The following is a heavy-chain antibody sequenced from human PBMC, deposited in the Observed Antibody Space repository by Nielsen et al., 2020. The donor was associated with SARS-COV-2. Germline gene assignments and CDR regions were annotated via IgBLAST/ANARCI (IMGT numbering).Heavy chain of an antibody. Sequence: GESLKISCAASEFTFRNYGMNWVRQAPGKGLAWVAQINSDGSRTTYADSVKGRFTISRDNTENTLYLQMNSLRADDTAVYYCVRVRDDGYYYDTGPFDYWGQGTLVTVSS. V-gene: IGHV3-74*01. CDR1: EFTFRNYG. CDR3: VRVRDDGYYYDTGPFDY. D-gene: IGHD3-22*01. CDR2: INSDGSRT. J-gene: IGHJ4*02.